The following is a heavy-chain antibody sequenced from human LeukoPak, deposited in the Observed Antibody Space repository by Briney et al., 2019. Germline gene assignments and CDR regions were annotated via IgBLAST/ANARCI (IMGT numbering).Heavy chain of an antibody. CDR3: ATDAPSGDSSSWHSDPNWFDP. D-gene: IGHD6-13*01. V-gene: IGHV1-24*01. CDR2: FDPEDGET. Sequence: ASVKVSCKVSGYTLTELSMHWVRQAPGKGLEWMGGFDPEDGETIYAQKFQGRVTMTEDTSTDTAYMELSSLRSEDTAVYYCATDAPSGDSSSWHSDPNWFDPWGQGTLVTVSS. CDR1: GYTLTELS. J-gene: IGHJ5*02.